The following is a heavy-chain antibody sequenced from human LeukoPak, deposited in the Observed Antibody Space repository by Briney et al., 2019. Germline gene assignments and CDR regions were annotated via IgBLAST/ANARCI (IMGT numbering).Heavy chain of an antibody. D-gene: IGHD3-22*01. Sequence: SETLSLTCSVSGGSITSTNYYWGWIRQPPGKGLEWIGSFNYRGSTSYNPSLQSRVTISVDTSKNQFSLRLTSVTAADTAVYYCARQRGKLYYPDSSGYHDYWGQGSLVTVSS. CDR1: GGSITSTNYY. CDR3: ARQRGKLYYPDSSGYHDY. J-gene: IGHJ4*02. V-gene: IGHV4-39*01. CDR2: FNYRGST.